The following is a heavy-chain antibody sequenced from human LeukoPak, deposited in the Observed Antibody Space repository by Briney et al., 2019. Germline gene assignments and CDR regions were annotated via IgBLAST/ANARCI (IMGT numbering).Heavy chain of an antibody. J-gene: IGHJ6*02. CDR3: AGGDGVVVAAHNYYYYGMDV. CDR2: INHSGST. Sequence: SETLSLTCAVYGGSFSGYYWSWIRQPPGKGLEWIGEINHSGSTNYNPSLKSRVTISVDTSRNQFSLKLSSVTAADTAVYYCAGGDGVVVAAHNYYYYGMDVWGQGTTVTVSS. V-gene: IGHV4-34*01. CDR1: GGSFSGYY. D-gene: IGHD2-15*01.